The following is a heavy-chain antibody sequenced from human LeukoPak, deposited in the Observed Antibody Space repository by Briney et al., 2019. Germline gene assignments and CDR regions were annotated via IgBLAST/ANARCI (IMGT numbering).Heavy chain of an antibody. Sequence: PSETLSLTCTVSGGSISSSSYSWGWIRQPPGKGLEWIGYIFYTGSTNYNPSLQSRVSISVDTSKNQFSLKVNSVTAADTAIYYCVRHGTRDGGHYYFFEHWGQGTLVPVSS. V-gene: IGHV4-61*05. J-gene: IGHJ4*02. D-gene: IGHD3-22*01. CDR1: GGSISSSSYS. CDR2: IFYTGST. CDR3: VRHGTRDGGHYYFFEH.